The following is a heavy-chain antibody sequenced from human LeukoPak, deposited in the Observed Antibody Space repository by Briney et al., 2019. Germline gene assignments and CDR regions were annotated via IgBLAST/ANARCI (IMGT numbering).Heavy chain of an antibody. CDR3: ARIPLAYCGGDCYFDY. D-gene: IGHD2-21*02. CDR2: IDWDDDK. J-gene: IGHJ4*02. V-gene: IGHV2-70*11. CDR1: GFSLSTSGMC. Sequence: SGPALVKPTQTLTLTCTFSGFSLSTSGMCVSWIRQPPGKALEWLARIDWDDDKYYSTSLKTRLTISKDTSKNQVVLTMTNMDPVDTATYYCARIPLAYCGGDCYFDYWGQGTLVTVSS.